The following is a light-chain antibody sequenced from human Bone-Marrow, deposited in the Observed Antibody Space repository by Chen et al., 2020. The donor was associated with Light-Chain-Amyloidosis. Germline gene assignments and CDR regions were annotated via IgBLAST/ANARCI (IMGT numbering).Light chain of an antibody. CDR3: QSADSSGTYEVI. CDR1: DLPTKY. Sequence: SYELTQPPSLSVSTGQTARITCSGDDLPTKYAYWYQQKQGQAPVVVIHRDTERPAGISERFSGSSSGTTATLTISGVQAEDEADYHCQSADSSGTYEVIFGGGTKLTVL. CDR2: RDT. J-gene: IGLJ2*01. V-gene: IGLV3-25*03.